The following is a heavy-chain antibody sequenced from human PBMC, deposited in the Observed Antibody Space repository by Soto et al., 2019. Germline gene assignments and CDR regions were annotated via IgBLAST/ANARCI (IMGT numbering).Heavy chain of an antibody. D-gene: IGHD3-10*01. J-gene: IGHJ4*01. CDR1: GYSFTTYW. CDR3: ARHSTSAPKDY. CDR2: IYPGDSDT. V-gene: IGHV5-51*01. Sequence: PVESLKISCKGSGYSFTTYWIAWVRQMPGKGLEWVGIIYPGDSDTRYSPSFGGHVTISVDKSISTAFLQWNSLKASDNAIYYCARHSTSAPKDYWGQGTLVTVSS.